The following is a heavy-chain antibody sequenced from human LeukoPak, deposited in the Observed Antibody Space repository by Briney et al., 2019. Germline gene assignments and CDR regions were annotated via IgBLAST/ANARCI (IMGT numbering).Heavy chain of an antibody. J-gene: IGHJ4*02. CDR3: AKVGSSGYLSYFDY. CDR2: ISGSGGST. Sequence: GGSLRLSCAASGXTFSSYAMSWVRQAPGKGLEWVSAISGSGGSTYYADSVKGRFTISRDNSKNTLYLQMNSLRAEDTAVYYCAKVGSSGYLSYFDYWGQGTLVTVSS. D-gene: IGHD3-22*01. CDR1: GXTFSSYA. V-gene: IGHV3-23*01.